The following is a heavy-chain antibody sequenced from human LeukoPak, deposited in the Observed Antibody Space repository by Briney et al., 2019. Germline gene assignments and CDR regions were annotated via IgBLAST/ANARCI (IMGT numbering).Heavy chain of an antibody. V-gene: IGHV3-30-3*01. D-gene: IGHD3-3*01. J-gene: IGHJ4*02. Sequence: PGGSLRLSCAASGFTFSSYAMHWVRQAPGKGLEWVAVISYDGSNKYYADSVKGRFTISRDNAKNTLYLQMNSLRAEDPAVYYCARDRLDYDFWSGYPRGGYFDYWGQGTLVTVSS. CDR1: GFTFSSYA. CDR3: ARDRLDYDFWSGYPRGGYFDY. CDR2: ISYDGSNK.